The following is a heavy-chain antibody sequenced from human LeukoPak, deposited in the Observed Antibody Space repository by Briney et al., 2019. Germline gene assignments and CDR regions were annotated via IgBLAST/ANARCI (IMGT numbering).Heavy chain of an antibody. J-gene: IGHJ5*02. V-gene: IGHV4-34*01. D-gene: IGHD3-3*01. CDR1: GGSFSGYY. CDR3: ARRIYDFWSGYRINWFDP. Sequence: SETLSLTCAVYGGSFSGYYWSWVRQPPGKGLEWIGESNHSGSTKYNPSLKSRVTISVDTSKNQFSLKLSSVTAADTAVYYCARRIYDFWSGYRINWFDPWGQGTLVTVSS. CDR2: SNHSGST.